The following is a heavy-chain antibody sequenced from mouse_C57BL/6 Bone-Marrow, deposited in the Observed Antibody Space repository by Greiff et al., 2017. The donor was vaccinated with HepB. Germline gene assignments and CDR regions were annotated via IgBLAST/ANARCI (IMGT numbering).Heavy chain of an antibody. CDR3: ARDYYGSSYDYFDY. Sequence: VQLQQSGPGLVQPSQSLSITCTVSGFSLTSYGIHWVRQSPGKGLEWLGVIWSGGSTGYNAAFISRLIISKDNSKSQVFFKMNSLQADDTAIYYCARDYYGSSYDYFDYWGQGTTLTVSS. V-gene: IGHV2-2*01. CDR2: IWSGGST. CDR1: GFSLTSYG. J-gene: IGHJ2*01. D-gene: IGHD1-1*01.